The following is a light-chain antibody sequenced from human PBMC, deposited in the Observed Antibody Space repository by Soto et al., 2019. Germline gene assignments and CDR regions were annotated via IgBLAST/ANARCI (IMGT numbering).Light chain of an antibody. CDR1: QSVSHK. Sequence: EVVMTQSPPTLSVSPGEIATLSCRASQSVSHKLAWYQQKPGQAPRLLIYDASNRATGIPARFSGSGSGTDFTLTISSLEPEDFAVYYCQQRSNWPPLTFGQGTRLEIK. V-gene: IGKV3-11*01. J-gene: IGKJ5*01. CDR2: DAS. CDR3: QQRSNWPPLT.